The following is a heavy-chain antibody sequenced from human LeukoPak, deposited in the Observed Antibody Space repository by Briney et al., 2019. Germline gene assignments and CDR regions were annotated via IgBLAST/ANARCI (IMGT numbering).Heavy chain of an antibody. CDR3: ARDFFLPLGGQLLRYFDY. D-gene: IGHD5-18*01. CDR2: ISSSGSTI. V-gene: IGHV3-48*03. Sequence: GGSLRLSCAASGFIFSSYEMNWVRQAPGKGLEWVSYISSSGSTIYYADSVKGRFTISRDNAKNSLYLQMNSLRAEDTAVYYCARDFFLPLGGQLLRYFDYWGQGTLVTVSS. CDR1: GFIFSSYE. J-gene: IGHJ4*02.